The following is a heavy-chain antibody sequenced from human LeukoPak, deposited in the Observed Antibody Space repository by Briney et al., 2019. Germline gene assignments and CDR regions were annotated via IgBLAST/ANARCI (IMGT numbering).Heavy chain of an antibody. CDR1: GGSFSGYY. CDR3: ERGPRLITIFGVVARKWFDP. J-gene: IGHJ5*02. CDR2: INHSGST. D-gene: IGHD3-3*01. Sequence: SETLSLTCAVYGGSFSGYYWSWVRQPPGKGLEWIGEINHSGSTNYNPSLKSRVTISVDTSKNQFSLKLSSVTAADTAVYYCERGPRLITIFGVVARKWFDPWGQGTLVTVSS. V-gene: IGHV4-34*01.